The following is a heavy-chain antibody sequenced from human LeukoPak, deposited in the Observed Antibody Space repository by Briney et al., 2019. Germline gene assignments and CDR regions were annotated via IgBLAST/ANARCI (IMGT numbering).Heavy chain of an antibody. J-gene: IGHJ4*02. CDR3: AKDQGGIVATGSFDY. CDR2: ISWNSGNI. D-gene: IGHD5-12*01. CDR1: GFTFDEYA. Sequence: GGSLTLSCAPSGFTFDEYAMHWVRQAPGNGLEWVSGISWNSGNIGYANSVKSRFTISRDNAKNSLYLQMNSLRAEDTALYYCAKDQGGIVATGSFDYWGQGTLVTVSS. V-gene: IGHV3-9*01.